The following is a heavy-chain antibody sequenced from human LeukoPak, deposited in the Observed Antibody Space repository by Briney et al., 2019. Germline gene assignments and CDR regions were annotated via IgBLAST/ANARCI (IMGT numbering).Heavy chain of an antibody. CDR3: AKEYSGSPNWFDP. V-gene: IGHV3-30*04. Sequence: GGSLRLSCAASGFTFSSYAMRWVRQAPGKGLEWVAVISYDGSNKYYADSVKGRFTISRDNSKNTLYLQMNSLRAEDTAVYYCAKEYSGSPNWFDPWGQGTLVTVSS. J-gene: IGHJ5*02. D-gene: IGHD1-26*01. CDR1: GFTFSSYA. CDR2: ISYDGSNK.